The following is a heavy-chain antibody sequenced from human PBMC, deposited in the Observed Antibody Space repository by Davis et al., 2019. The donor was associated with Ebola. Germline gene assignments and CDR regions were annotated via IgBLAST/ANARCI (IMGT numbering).Heavy chain of an antibody. CDR3: TSGIAARPDFDY. CDR2: IRSKANSYAT. J-gene: IGHJ4*02. V-gene: IGHV3-73*01. Sequence: GESLKISCAASGFTFSSYSMNWVRQAPGKGLEWVGRIRSKANSYATAYAASVKGRFTISRDDSKNTAYLQMNSLKTEDTAVYYCTSGIAARPDFDYWGQGTLVTVSS. D-gene: IGHD6-6*01. CDR1: GFTFSSYS.